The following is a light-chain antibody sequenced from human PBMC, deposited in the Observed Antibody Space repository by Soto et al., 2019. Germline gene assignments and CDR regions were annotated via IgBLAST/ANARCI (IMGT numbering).Light chain of an antibody. CDR3: EHHDSYSQT. J-gene: IGKJ1*01. CDR2: GAS. Sequence: DIQMTQSPPTLSASVGDRVTITCRASQSIRHYLAWYQQMPGKAPKLLIYGASTLQSGVPSRFRGSGSGTESTLTISSLQPDDFGTYFCEHHDSYSQTFGQGTKVEIK. V-gene: IGKV1-5*01. CDR1: QSIRHY.